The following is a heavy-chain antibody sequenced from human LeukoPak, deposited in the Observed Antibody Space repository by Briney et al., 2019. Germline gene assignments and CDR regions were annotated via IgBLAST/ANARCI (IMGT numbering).Heavy chain of an antibody. V-gene: IGHV4-39*07. CDR3: ARGSSQRSFNGYNFWHSWVFDY. D-gene: IGHD5-24*01. CDR1: GGSISSSSYY. CDR2: IYYSGST. Sequence: SETLSLTCTVSGGSISSSSYYWGWIRQPPGKGLEWIGSIYYSGSTYYNPSLKSRVTISVDTSKNQFSLKLSSVTAADTAVYYCARGSSQRSFNGYNFWHSWVFDYWGQGTLVTVSS. J-gene: IGHJ4*02.